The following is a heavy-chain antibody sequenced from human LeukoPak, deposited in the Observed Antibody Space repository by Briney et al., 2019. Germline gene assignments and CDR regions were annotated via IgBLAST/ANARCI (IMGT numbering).Heavy chain of an antibody. Sequence: ASVKVSCKTSAYTFSNYGFNWVRQAPGQGLEWMGWISAYNGNTKYAQRFQGRFTMTTDTSTSTAYMELRSLTSDDTAVYYCARDLDGSGSYYTDYWGRGTLVTVSS. V-gene: IGHV1-18*01. CDR2: ISAYNGNT. CDR3: ARDLDGSGSYYTDY. CDR1: AYTFSNYG. J-gene: IGHJ4*02. D-gene: IGHD3-10*01.